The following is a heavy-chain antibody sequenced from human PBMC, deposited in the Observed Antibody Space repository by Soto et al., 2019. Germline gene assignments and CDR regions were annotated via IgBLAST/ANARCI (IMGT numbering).Heavy chain of an antibody. CDR1: GGSISSSNW. CDR3: ARGNYIVVVTSLYYYYGMDV. V-gene: IGHV4-4*02. CDR2: IYHSGST. J-gene: IGHJ6*02. Sequence: PSETLSLTCAVSGGSISSSNWWSWVRQPPGKGLEWIGEIYHSGSTNYNPSLKSRVTISVDKSKNQFSLKLSSVTAADTAVYYCARGNYIVVVTSLYYYYGMDVWGQGTTVTAP. D-gene: IGHD2-21*02.